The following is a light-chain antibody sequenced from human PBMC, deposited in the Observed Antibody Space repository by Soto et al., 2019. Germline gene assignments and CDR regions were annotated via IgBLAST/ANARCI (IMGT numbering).Light chain of an antibody. CDR2: DAS. CDR3: HHRSTWPFT. Sequence: EIVLTQSPATLSLSPGERATLSCRASQTISSYLAWYQQKPDQAPRLLIYDASNRATGIPARFSGSGSGTDFTLTISSLEPEDFAVYYCHHRSTWPFTFGPGTKVDIK. J-gene: IGKJ3*01. CDR1: QTISSY. V-gene: IGKV3-11*01.